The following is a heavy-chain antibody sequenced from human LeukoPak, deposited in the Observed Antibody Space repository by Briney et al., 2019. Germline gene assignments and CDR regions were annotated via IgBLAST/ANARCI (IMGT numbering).Heavy chain of an antibody. CDR3: AKAIGMGSAGGFDY. J-gene: IGHJ4*02. CDR2: ISGSGGST. D-gene: IGHD3-16*02. CDR1: GFTFSSYA. Sequence: GGSLRLSCAASGFTFSSYAMSWVRQAPGKGLEWVSAISGSGGSTYSADSVKGRFTISRDNSKNTLYLQMNSLRAEDTAVYYCAKAIGMGSAGGFDYWGQGTLVTASS. V-gene: IGHV3-23*01.